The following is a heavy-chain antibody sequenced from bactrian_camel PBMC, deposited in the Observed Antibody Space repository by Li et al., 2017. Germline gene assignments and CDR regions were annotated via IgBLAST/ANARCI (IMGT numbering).Heavy chain of an antibody. V-gene: IGHV3S31*01. CDR3: VRNELGWFNLY. D-gene: IGHD5*01. CDR2: INNDGHTT. Sequence: VQLVESGGGLVQPGGSLRLSCAASGFTFSTYAMNWVRQAPGKGLEWVSLINNDGHTTDYADSVKGRFTISRDNAKNTLYLQLNSLKTEDTGMYYCVRNELGWFNLYWGQGTQVTVS. J-gene: IGHJ4*01. CDR1: GFTFSTYA.